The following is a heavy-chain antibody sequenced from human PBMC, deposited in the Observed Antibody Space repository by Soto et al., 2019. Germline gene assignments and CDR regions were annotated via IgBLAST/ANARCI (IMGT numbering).Heavy chain of an antibody. J-gene: IGHJ5*02. CDR1: GFTFDTYE. CDR3: ARDMNWLDP. V-gene: IGHV3-30-3*01. Sequence: QMQLVQSGGGVVQPGRSPRLSCAASGFTFDTYEMNWVRQAPGKGLEWVAMISFAGTNDYYADSVKGRFTISRDNSNNTLFLHMNSLRVEDTAVYYCARDMNWLDPWGQGSLVTVAS. CDR2: ISFAGTND.